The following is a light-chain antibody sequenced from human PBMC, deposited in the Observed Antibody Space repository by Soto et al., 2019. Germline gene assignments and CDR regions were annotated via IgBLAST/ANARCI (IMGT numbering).Light chain of an antibody. CDR2: VAS. V-gene: IGKV1-9*01. CDR1: QGISSF. CDR3: QQFNSFPIP. Sequence: IPLTQSPSSLSASVGDRVTITCRASQGISSFLAWYQQKPGKAPKLLIYVASTLQSWVPSRFSGSGSGTDFTLTIGSLQPEDFATYYCQQFNSFPIPFGPGTKVDIK. J-gene: IGKJ3*01.